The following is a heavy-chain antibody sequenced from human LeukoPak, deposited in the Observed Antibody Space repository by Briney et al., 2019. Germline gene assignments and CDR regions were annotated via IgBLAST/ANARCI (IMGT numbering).Heavy chain of an antibody. CDR2: MHDSGTT. J-gene: IGHJ4*02. V-gene: IGHV4-59*08. CDR3: ARWSGYYDSSGYLNGLDY. CDR1: GGSISSYY. D-gene: IGHD3-22*01. Sequence: SETLSLTCTVSGGSISSYYWNWIRQPPGKGLEWIAYMHDSGTTKYNPSLKSRVTISVDTSKNHFSLKLNSVTAADTAVYFCARWSGYYDSSGYLNGLDYWGQGTLVTVSS.